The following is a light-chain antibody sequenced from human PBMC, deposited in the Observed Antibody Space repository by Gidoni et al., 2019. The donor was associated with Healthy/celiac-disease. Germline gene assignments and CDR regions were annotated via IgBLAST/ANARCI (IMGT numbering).Light chain of an antibody. CDR3: QQSYSTPPT. CDR2: AAS. Sequence: DIQMTQSPSSLSASVGDRVTITCRARQSISSYLNWDQQKPGKAPKLLIYAASSLQSGVPSRFSGSGSGTDFTLTISSLQPEDFATYYCQQSYSTPPTFGQGTKV. J-gene: IGKJ1*01. V-gene: IGKV1-39*01. CDR1: QSISSY.